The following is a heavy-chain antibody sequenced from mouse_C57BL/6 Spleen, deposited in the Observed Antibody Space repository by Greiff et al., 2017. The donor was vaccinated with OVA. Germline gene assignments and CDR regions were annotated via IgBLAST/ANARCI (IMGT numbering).Heavy chain of an antibody. D-gene: IGHD2-2*01. J-gene: IGHJ1*03. CDR2: IWSGGST. CDR3: ARTMVTTYWYFDV. CDR1: GFSLTSYG. V-gene: IGHV2-2*01. Sequence: VKLMESGPGLVQPSQSLSITCTVSGFSLTSYGVHWVRQSPGKGLEWLGEIWSGGSTDYNAAFITRLSISKDNSKCQVFFTMNSLQADDTAIYYCARTMVTTYWYFDVWGTGTTVTVSS.